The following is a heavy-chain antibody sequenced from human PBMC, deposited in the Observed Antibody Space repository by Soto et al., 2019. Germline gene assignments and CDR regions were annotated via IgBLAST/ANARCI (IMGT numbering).Heavy chain of an antibody. V-gene: IGHV1-3*01. J-gene: IGHJ4*02. CDR2: INAGNGNT. Sequence: GASVKVYCKAFGFAFTSYKMHWVRQAPGQGLEWMGWINAGNGNTKYSQKFQGRVTITRDTSASTAYMELSSLRSEDTAVYYCARDVGAADYWGQGTLVTVSS. CDR3: ARDVGAADY. CDR1: GFAFTSYK. D-gene: IGHD1-26*01.